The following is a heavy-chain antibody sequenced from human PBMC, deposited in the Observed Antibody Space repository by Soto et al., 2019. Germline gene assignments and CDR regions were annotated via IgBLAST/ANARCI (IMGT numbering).Heavy chain of an antibody. CDR3: AVAAVRDIMAQESSVVAV. CDR1: GGTLSDYA. J-gene: IGHJ6*02. D-gene: IGHD3-10*01. Sequence: QVQLVQSGAEVKTPGASVKVSCKASGGTLSDYAISWVRQAPGQGLEWMGGIMPTVDSANYAQNFQGRITISADESTSTANLELSRMRSDDTAVNYCAVAAVRDIMAQESSVVAVGGQGTTVIVS. V-gene: IGHV1-69*01. CDR2: IMPTVDSA.